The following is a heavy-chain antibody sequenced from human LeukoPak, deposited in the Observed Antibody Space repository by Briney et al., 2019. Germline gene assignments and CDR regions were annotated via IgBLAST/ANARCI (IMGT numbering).Heavy chain of an antibody. CDR3: AREYSGYDPAPIQYWFDP. D-gene: IGHD5-12*01. CDR1: GFTFTSYG. Sequence: NPGGSLRLSCAAFGFTFTSYGISWVRQAPGQGLEWMGWISAYNGNTNYAQKLQGRVTMTTDTSTSTAYMELRSLRSDDTAVYYCAREYSGYDPAPIQYWFDPWGQGTLVTVSS. CDR2: ISAYNGNT. J-gene: IGHJ5*02. V-gene: IGHV1-18*01.